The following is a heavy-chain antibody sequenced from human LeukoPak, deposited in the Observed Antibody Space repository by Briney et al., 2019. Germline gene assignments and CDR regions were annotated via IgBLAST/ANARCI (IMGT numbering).Heavy chain of an antibody. D-gene: IGHD2-2*01. J-gene: IGHJ6*03. Sequence: PGGSLRLSCAASGFSFSSYAMSWVRQAPGNGLEWVSAISGSGGSTYYADSVKGRFTISRDNSKNTLYLQMNSLRAEDTAVYYCAKDSHIVVVPAAMPHYYYYMDVWGKGTTVTVSS. CDR2: ISGSGGST. CDR3: AKDSHIVVVPAAMPHYYYYMDV. V-gene: IGHV3-23*01. CDR1: GFSFSSYA.